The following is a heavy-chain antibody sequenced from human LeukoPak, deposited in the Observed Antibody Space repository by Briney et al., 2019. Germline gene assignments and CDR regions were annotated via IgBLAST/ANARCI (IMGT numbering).Heavy chain of an antibody. J-gene: IGHJ5*02. CDR2: TYYSGST. Sequence: SETLSLTCTVSGDSISSSSYYWGWIRQPPGKGLEWIGSTYYSGSTYYTPSLKSRVTISVETSKNQFSLKLSSVTAADTAVYYCARGGYGDYEEWFDPWGQGTLVTVSS. CDR1: GDSISSSSYY. CDR3: ARGGYGDYEEWFDP. V-gene: IGHV4-39*07. D-gene: IGHD4-17*01.